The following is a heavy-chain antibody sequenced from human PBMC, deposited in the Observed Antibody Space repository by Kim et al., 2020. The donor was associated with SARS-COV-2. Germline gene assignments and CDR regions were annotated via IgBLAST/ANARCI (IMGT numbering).Heavy chain of an antibody. CDR1: GFTFSSYS. J-gene: IGHJ4*02. V-gene: IGHV3-21*01. CDR2: ISSSSSYI. CDR3: ARARSPVEMATITKDFDH. D-gene: IGHD5-12*01. Sequence: GGSLRLSCAASGFTFSSYSMNWVRQAPGKGLEWVSSISSSSSYIYYADSVKGRFTISRDNAKNSLYLQMNSLRAEDTAVYYCARARSPVEMATITKDFDHWGQGTLVTVSS.